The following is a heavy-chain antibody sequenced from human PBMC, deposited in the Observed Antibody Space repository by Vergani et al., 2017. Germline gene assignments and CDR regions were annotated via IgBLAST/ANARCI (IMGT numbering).Heavy chain of an antibody. D-gene: IGHD1-26*01. Sequence: QVQLQESGPGLVKPSGTLSLTCAVSGGSISSSNWWSWVRQPPGKGLEWIGENYHSGSTNYNPSLKSRVTIAVDKSKNQFSLKRSSVTAADTAVYYCAREGLPGGSYNAFDIWGQGTMVTVSS. J-gene: IGHJ3*02. CDR2: NYHSGST. CDR1: GGSISSSNW. CDR3: AREGLPGGSYNAFDI. V-gene: IGHV4-4*02.